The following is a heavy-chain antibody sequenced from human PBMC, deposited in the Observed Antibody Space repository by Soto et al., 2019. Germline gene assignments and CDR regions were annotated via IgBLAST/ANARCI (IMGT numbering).Heavy chain of an antibody. Sequence: PGGSLRLSCAASGFTFSDFGMHWVRQSPGKGLEWVAVISFEGSNKYFAESVKGRFTISRDDSKNTVYLQMNSLRPEDTAVYFCARDLSEYNYEYRFGFWGQGTLVTVSS. CDR3: ARDLSEYNYEYRFGF. V-gene: IGHV3-30*03. CDR1: GFTFSDFG. J-gene: IGHJ4*02. D-gene: IGHD1-1*01. CDR2: ISFEGSNK.